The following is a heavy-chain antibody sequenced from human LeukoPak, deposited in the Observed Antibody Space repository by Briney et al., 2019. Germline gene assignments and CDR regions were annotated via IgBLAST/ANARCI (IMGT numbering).Heavy chain of an antibody. J-gene: IGHJ4*02. CDR3: ARDLDYYDSSGYYSPNY. Sequence: ASVKVSCKASGYTFTGYYMHWVRQAPGQGLEWMGRINPNSGGTSYAQKFQGRVTMTRDTSISTAYMELSRLRSDDTAVYYCARDLDYYDSSGYYSPNYWGQGTLVTVSS. D-gene: IGHD3-22*01. CDR1: GYTFTGYY. V-gene: IGHV1-2*06. CDR2: INPNSGGT.